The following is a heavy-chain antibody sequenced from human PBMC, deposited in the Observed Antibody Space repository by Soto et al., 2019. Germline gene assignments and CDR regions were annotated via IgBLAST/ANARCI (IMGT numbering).Heavy chain of an antibody. J-gene: IGHJ6*02. CDR1: GFTFDDYA. CDR2: LSWNGVTI. D-gene: IGHD3-22*01. CDR3: AASRAYDSSDYSGFHYGMDA. V-gene: IGHV3-9*01. Sequence: EVQLVESGGGSVQPGRSLRLSCAASGFTFDDYAMHWVRQVPGKGLQWVSGLSWNGVTIGYAASVKGRFTISRDNAKKSLYLQMNGVRPDDTALYYCAASRAYDSSDYSGFHYGMDAWGLGTTVTVS.